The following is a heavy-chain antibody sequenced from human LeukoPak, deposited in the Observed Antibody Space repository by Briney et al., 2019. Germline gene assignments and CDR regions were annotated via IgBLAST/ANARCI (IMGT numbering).Heavy chain of an antibody. CDR3: ARQPGTIVGATCLDF. J-gene: IGHJ4*02. CDR1: GGSISSSSYY. V-gene: IGHV4-39*01. D-gene: IGHD1-26*01. CDR2: IYYSGST. Sequence: SETLSLTCTVSGGSISSSSYYWGWIRQPPGKGLEWIGSIYYSGSTYYNPSLKSRVTISVDTSKNQFSLKLSSVTAADTAVYYCARQPGTIVGATCLDFWGQGTLVTVSS.